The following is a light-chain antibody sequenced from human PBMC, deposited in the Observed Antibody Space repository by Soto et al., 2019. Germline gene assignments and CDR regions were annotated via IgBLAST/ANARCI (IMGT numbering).Light chain of an antibody. Sequence: EIVLTQSPDTLSLSPGERVTLSCRASQRMTNNFLAWFQQKPGLAPRLRIHGASTRASGVPDRFTGGGSGTDFVLTISRVEPEDFAVYYCQQYGRSPFTFGQGTKLQIK. J-gene: IGKJ2*01. CDR2: GAS. V-gene: IGKV3-20*01. CDR3: QQYGRSPFT. CDR1: QRMTNNF.